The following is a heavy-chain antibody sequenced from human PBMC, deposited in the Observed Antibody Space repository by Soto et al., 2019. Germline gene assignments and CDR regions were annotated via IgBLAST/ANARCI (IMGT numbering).Heavy chain of an antibody. CDR3: ARDAYISGYYQFDY. D-gene: IGHD6-19*01. Sequence: PGGSLSLSCAASGFTFSSYWMHWVRQVPGKGLVWVSRIHFDGSTTHYADSVKGRFTISRDNAKNTLSLQMNSLRAEDTAVYYCARDAYISGYYQFDYWGQGTLVTVSS. CDR1: GFTFSSYW. CDR2: IHFDGSTT. V-gene: IGHV3-74*01. J-gene: IGHJ4*02.